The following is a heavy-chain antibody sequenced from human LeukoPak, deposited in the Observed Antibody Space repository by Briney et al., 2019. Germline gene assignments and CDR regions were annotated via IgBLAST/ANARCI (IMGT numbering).Heavy chain of an antibody. Sequence: SETLSLTCTVSGGSISSGGYYWSWIRQHPGKGLEWIGYIYYSGSTYYNPSLKSRLTISVDTSKNQFSLKLSSVTAADTAVYYCAREIVDYYYMDVWGKGTTVTVSS. J-gene: IGHJ6*03. CDR1: GGSISSGGYY. CDR3: AREIVDYYYMDV. CDR2: IYYSGST. V-gene: IGHV4-31*03. D-gene: IGHD3-16*02.